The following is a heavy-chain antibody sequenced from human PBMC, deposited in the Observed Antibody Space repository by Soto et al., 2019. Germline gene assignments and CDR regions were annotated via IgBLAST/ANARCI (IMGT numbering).Heavy chain of an antibody. Sequence: QVHLVQSGAEVKKPGASVKVSCKASGYTFTSYGITWVRQAPGQGLEWMGWISAHNGNTDYAQKRQGRVIVTRDTSTITAYMELRSLISVDTAVYYCARGRDGYYWGEGALVTVPS. CDR2: ISAHNGNT. CDR3: ARGRDGYY. CDR1: GYTFTSYG. J-gene: IGHJ4*01. V-gene: IGHV1-18*01.